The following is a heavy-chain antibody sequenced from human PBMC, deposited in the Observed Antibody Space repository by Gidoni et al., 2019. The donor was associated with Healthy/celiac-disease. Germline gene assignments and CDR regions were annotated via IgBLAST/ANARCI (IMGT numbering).Heavy chain of an antibody. Sequence: EVQLLESGGGLVQPGGSLRLSCAASGFTFSSYAMSWFRQAPGKGLEWVSAISGSGGSTYYADSVKGRFTISRDNSKNTLYLQMNSLRAEDTAVYYCAKDGLKHCSGGSCNFDYWGQGTLVTVSS. V-gene: IGHV3-23*01. J-gene: IGHJ4*02. CDR2: ISGSGGST. CDR1: GFTFSSYA. CDR3: AKDGLKHCSGGSCNFDY. D-gene: IGHD2-15*01.